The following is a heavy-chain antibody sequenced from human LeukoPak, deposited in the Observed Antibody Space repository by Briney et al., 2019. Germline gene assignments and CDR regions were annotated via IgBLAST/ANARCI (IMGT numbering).Heavy chain of an antibody. D-gene: IGHD3-16*02. CDR2: ISGSGGST. Sequence: GGSLRLSCAASGFTFSSYAMSWVRQAPGKGLEWVSAISGSGGSTYYADSVKGRFTISRDNSKNTLYLQMNSLRAEDTAVYYCAKDLSLSSSAEYFQHWGQGTLVTVSS. V-gene: IGHV3-23*01. CDR3: AKDLSLSSSAEYFQH. J-gene: IGHJ1*01. CDR1: GFTFSSYA.